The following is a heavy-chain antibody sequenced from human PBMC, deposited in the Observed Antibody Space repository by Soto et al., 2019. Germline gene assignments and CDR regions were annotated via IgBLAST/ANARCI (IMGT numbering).Heavy chain of an antibody. Sequence: ASVKVSCKASEYTFTNYALHWVRQAPGQRLEWMGWINAGNGNTKYSQKFQGRVTITRDTSASTAYMELSSLRSEDTAFYYCNTERVCSDTNPLCYFDYWGQGTLVTVSS. CDR3: NTERVCSDTNPLCYFDY. CDR1: EYTFTNYA. J-gene: IGHJ4*02. D-gene: IGHD2-15*01. CDR2: INAGNGNT. V-gene: IGHV1-3*01.